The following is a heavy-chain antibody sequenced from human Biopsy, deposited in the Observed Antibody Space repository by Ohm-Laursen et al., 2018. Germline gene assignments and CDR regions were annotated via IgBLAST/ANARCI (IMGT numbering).Heavy chain of an antibody. CDR3: AKDLPNNNWGVEN. D-gene: IGHD7-27*01. J-gene: IGHJ4*02. CDR1: GFSFSSYG. V-gene: IGHV3-30*18. CDR2: ISDDGRNK. Sequence: SLRLSCTAFGFSFSSYGMHWVRQAPGKGLEWVAVISDDGRNKYYVDSVKGRFTISRDNSKNTLYLQINNLRAEDTAVFYCAKDLPNNNWGVENWGQGTLVTVSS.